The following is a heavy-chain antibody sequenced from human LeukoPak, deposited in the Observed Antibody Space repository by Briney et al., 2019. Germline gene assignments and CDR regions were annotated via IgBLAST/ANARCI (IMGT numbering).Heavy chain of an antibody. CDR2: FRARDTTT. V-gene: IGHV3-23*01. CDR1: GFTFSIHD. J-gene: IGHJ6*03. Sequence: GGTLRLSCAASGFTFSIHDMNWVRQAPGKGLEWVSTFRARDTTTYYADSVRGRFTISRDASKNTLYLQMNSLRVEDTAVYYCGRSRRINASLYYYMDVWGKGTTVTVSS. D-gene: IGHD2-15*01. CDR3: GRSRRINASLYYYMDV.